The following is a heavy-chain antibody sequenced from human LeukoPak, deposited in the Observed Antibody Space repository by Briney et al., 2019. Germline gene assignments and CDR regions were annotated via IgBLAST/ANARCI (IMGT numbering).Heavy chain of an antibody. CDR1: GFTFSNYW. CDR2: IEQDGSDN. D-gene: IGHD3-10*01. V-gene: IGHV3-7*03. Sequence: GRSLRLSCAASGFTFSNYWMSWVRQAPGKGLEWVANIEQDGSDNYYVDSVKGRFTISRDNGKNSLYLQMNSLRAEDTALYYCARVIIGQLDYYMDVWGKGTTVSVSS. J-gene: IGHJ6*03. CDR3: ARVIIGQLDYYMDV.